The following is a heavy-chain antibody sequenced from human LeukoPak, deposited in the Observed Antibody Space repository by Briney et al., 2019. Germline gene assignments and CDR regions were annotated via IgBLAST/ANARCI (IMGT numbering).Heavy chain of an antibody. J-gene: IGHJ4*02. CDR2: VNPGDSDT. Sequence: GESLKISCKGSGYSFANYWIAWVRQMPGTGLEWMGIVNPGDSDTRYSPSFQGQVTISADKSISTASLQWSSLKASDTAMHYCARHYSGSYHSSLEYWGQGTLVTVSS. D-gene: IGHD1-26*01. CDR1: GYSFANYW. CDR3: ARHYSGSYHSSLEY. V-gene: IGHV5-51*01.